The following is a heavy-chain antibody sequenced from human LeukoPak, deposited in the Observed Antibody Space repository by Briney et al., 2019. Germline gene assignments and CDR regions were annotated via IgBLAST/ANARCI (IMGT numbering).Heavy chain of an antibody. CDR3: ARGGKYYGDYWYFDL. CDR1: GFTFSSYW. D-gene: IGHD4-17*01. CDR2: IKQDGSEK. Sequence: DPGGSLRLSCAASGFTFSSYWMSWVRQAPGKGLEWVANIKQDGSEKYYVDSVKGRFTISRDNAKNSLYLQMNSLRAEDTAVYYCARGGKYYGDYWYFDLWGRGTLVTVSS. V-gene: IGHV3-7*01. J-gene: IGHJ2*01.